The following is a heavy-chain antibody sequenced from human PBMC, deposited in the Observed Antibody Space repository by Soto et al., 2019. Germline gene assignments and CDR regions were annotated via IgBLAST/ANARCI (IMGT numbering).Heavy chain of an antibody. CDR3: ARDGLLSFGEVVKVHYIDV. J-gene: IGHJ6*03. Sequence: QLVESGGGLVKPGGSLRLSCATSGFPFSSNNMNWVRQAPGKGLQWVSSISSTSRYIYYADSVKGRFTISRDNANNSLYLQMDSLRSEDTAVYYCARDGLLSFGEVVKVHYIDVWGKGTTVAVSS. CDR1: GFPFSSNN. CDR2: ISSTSRYI. D-gene: IGHD3-10*01. V-gene: IGHV3-21*06.